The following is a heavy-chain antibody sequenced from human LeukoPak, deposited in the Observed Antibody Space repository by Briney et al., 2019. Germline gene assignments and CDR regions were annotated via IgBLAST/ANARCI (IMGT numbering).Heavy chain of an antibody. V-gene: IGHV4-4*07. CDR2: IYTSGST. D-gene: IGHD6-19*01. Sequence: SETLSLTCTVSGGSISSYYWSWIRQPAGKGLEWIGRIYTSGSTNYNPSLKSRVTISVDTSKNQFSLKLSSVTAADTAVYYCARVIAVAGISALRYFDYWGQGTLVTVSS. CDR3: ARVIAVAGISALRYFDY. J-gene: IGHJ4*02. CDR1: GGSISSYY.